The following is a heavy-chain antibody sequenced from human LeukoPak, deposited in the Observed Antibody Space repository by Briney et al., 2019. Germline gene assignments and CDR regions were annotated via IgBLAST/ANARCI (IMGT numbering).Heavy chain of an antibody. CDR2: ISSSGSTI. J-gene: IGHJ4*02. CDR1: GFTFSSYS. CDR3: ARDHDYSGNHDY. V-gene: IGHV3-48*04. D-gene: IGHD4-23*01. Sequence: GGSLRLSCAASGFTFSSYSMNWVRQAPGKGLEWVSYISSSGSTIYYADSVKGRFTISRDNAKNSLYLQMNSLRAEDTAVYYCARDHDYSGNHDYWGQGTLVTVSS.